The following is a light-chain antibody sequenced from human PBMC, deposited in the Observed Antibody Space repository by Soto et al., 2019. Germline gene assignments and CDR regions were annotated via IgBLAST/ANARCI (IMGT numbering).Light chain of an antibody. CDR2: DVS. J-gene: IGLJ2*01. Sequence: QSALTQPASVSGSPGQSITISCTGTSSDVGGYNYVSWYQQHPGKAPKLMIYDVSNRPSGVSNRFSGSKSGNTASLTISCLQAEDEADYYCSSYTSSSTPVVFGGGTKLTVL. CDR1: SSDVGGYNY. V-gene: IGLV2-14*01. CDR3: SSYTSSSTPVV.